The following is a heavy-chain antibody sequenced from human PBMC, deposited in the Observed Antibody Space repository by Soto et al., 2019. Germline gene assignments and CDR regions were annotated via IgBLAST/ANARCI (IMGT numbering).Heavy chain of an antibody. V-gene: IGHV4-30-2*01. CDR3: ARDSRSGYYLEY. Sequence: HLQLQESGSGLVKPSQTLSLTCSVSGDSISSGGYSWNWIRQPPGKGLEWIGYIYHSGGTDYNPSLKSRVTITVDSSKNQFSLKLSSVTAADTAVYYCARDSRSGYYLEYWGQGTLVTVSS. CDR2: IYHSGGT. J-gene: IGHJ4*02. D-gene: IGHD3-22*01. CDR1: GDSISSGGYS.